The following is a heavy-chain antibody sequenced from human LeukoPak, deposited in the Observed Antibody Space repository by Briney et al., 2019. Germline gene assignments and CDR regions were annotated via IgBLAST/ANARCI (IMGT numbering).Heavy chain of an antibody. CDR3: ARESTYYYGSGRHEFDY. CDR1: GGSISSYY. J-gene: IGHJ4*02. Sequence: PSETLSLTCTVSGGSISSYYWSWIRQPAGKGLEWIGRIYTSGSTNYNPSLKSRATMSVDTSKNQFSLKLSSVTAADTAVYYCARESTYYYGSGRHEFDYWGQGTLVTVSS. V-gene: IGHV4-4*07. D-gene: IGHD3-10*01. CDR2: IYTSGST.